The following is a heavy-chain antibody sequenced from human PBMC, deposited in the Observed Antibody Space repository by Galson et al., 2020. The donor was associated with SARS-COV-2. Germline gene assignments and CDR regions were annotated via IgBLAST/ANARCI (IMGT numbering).Heavy chain of an antibody. J-gene: IGHJ6*02. Sequence: GESLKISCTGSGYSSTSYWTGWVRQMPGKGQEWMGIIYPGDSDTRYRPSFQGQVTISADKSISTAYLQWSSLKASDTAMYYCARGPYCGGDCYRWYYYYGMDVWGQGTTVTVSS. V-gene: IGHV5-51*01. CDR1: GYSSTSYW. CDR2: IYPGDSDT. D-gene: IGHD2-21*01. CDR3: ARGPYCGGDCYRWYYYYGMDV.